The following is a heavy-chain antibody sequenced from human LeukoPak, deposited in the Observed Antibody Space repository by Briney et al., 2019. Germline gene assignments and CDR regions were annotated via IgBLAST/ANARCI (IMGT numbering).Heavy chain of an antibody. J-gene: IGHJ4*02. D-gene: IGHD4-17*01. Sequence: PSETLSLTCTVSGGSISSSNYYWGWIRQPPGKGLEWIGSIYYSGYTYYNPSVESRVTISVDTSKNHFSLKLSSVTAADTAVYYCARAGYGDSDFAYWGQGTLVTVSS. CDR2: IYYSGYT. CDR1: GGSISSSNYY. CDR3: ARAGYGDSDFAY. V-gene: IGHV4-39*02.